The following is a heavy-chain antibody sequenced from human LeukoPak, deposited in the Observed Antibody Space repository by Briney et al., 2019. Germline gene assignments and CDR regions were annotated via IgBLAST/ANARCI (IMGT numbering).Heavy chain of an antibody. Sequence: SVKVSCKASGGTFSSYAISWVRQAPGQGLEWMGGIIPIFGTANYAQKFQGRVTITADESTSTAYMELSSLRSEDTAVYYCARGVSLGSYYDKIHYYYYMDVWGKGTTVTVSS. CDR1: GGTFSSYA. J-gene: IGHJ6*03. V-gene: IGHV1-69*13. CDR2: IIPIFGTA. D-gene: IGHD3-9*01. CDR3: ARGVSLGSYYDKIHYYYYMDV.